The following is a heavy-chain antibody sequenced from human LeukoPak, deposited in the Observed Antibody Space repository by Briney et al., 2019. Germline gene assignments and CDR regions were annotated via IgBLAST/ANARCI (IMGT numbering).Heavy chain of an antibody. J-gene: IGHJ5*02. CDR3: ARAPPGAATGYWFDP. Sequence: SETLSLTCAVYGGSFSGYYWSLIRQPPGKGLEWIGEINHSGNTNYNPSLKSRVTISVDTSKNQFSLKLSSVTAADTAVYYCARAPPGAATGYWFDPWGQGTLVTVSP. CDR1: GGSFSGYY. V-gene: IGHV4-34*01. CDR2: INHSGNT. D-gene: IGHD6-13*01.